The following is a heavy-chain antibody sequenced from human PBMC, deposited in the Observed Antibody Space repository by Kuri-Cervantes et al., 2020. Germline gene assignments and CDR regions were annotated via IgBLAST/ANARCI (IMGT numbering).Heavy chain of an antibody. D-gene: IGHD3-9*01. J-gene: IGHJ3*02. CDR2: IWYDGSNK. CDR1: GFTFSSYG. Sequence: GGSLRLSCAASGFTFSSYGMHWVRQAPGKGLEWVAVIWYDGSNKYYADSVKGRFTISRDNSKNTLYLQMNSLRAEDTAVYYCATHTRFGGLKNAFDIWGQGTMVTVSS. V-gene: IGHV3-33*08. CDR3: ATHTRFGGLKNAFDI.